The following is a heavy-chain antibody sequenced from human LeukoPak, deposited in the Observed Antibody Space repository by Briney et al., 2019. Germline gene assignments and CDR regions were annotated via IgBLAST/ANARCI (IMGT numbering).Heavy chain of an antibody. CDR3: AKDGAWLRFDD. Sequence: GGSLRLSCSASGFTFGDYAMNWVRQAPGKGLEWVSGISPGGPTYYADSVKGRFTISRDDSKNTLYLQMKNLRADDTAVYYCAKDGAWLRFDDWGQGILVSVSS. D-gene: IGHD5-12*01. CDR2: ISPGGPT. J-gene: IGHJ4*02. V-gene: IGHV3-23*01. CDR1: GFTFGDYA.